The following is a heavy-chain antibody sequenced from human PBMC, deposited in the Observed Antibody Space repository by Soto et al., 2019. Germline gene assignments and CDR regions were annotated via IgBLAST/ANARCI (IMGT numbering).Heavy chain of an antibody. CDR2: IYYSGST. V-gene: IGHV4-61*01. D-gene: IGHD3-22*01. CDR3: ARRPYYYDSSGYYDY. CDR1: GGSVSSGSYY. Sequence: PSETLSLTCTVSGGSVSSGSYYWSWIRQPLGKGLEWIGYIYYSGSTNYNPSLKSRVTISVDTSKNQFSLKLSSVTAADTAVYYCARRPYYYDSSGYYDYWGQGTLVTVSS. J-gene: IGHJ4*02.